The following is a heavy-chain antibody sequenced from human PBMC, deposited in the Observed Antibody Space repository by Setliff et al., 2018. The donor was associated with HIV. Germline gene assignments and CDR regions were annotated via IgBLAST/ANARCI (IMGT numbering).Heavy chain of an antibody. J-gene: IGHJ4*02. CDR2: ISVDGSGK. D-gene: IGHD3-22*01. Sequence: GESLKISCTASGFTFSDSVMHWVRQPPGKGLEWVAAISVDGSGKFYADSVKGRFTISRDNSRNTLYLQMNSLRDEDTAVYYCAREGGSSGYCGYFDYWGQGTQVTVSS. V-gene: IGHV3-30*01. CDR1: GFTFSDSV. CDR3: AREGGSSGYCGYFDY.